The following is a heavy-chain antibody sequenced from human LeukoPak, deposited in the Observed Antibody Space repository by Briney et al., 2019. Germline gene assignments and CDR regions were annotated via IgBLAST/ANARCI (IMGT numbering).Heavy chain of an antibody. D-gene: IGHD3-22*01. CDR3: ARDQSSRYYYDSSGYVNWFDP. CDR1: GDSVSSNSVA. J-gene: IGHJ5*02. V-gene: IGHV6-1*01. CDR2: TYYRSKWYN. Sequence: SQTLSLTCAISGDSVSSNSVAWNWIRQSPSRGLEWLGRTYYRSKWYNDYAVSVKSRITINPDTSKNQFSLQLNSVTPEDTAVYYCARDQSSRYYYDSSGYVNWFDPWGQGTLVTVSS.